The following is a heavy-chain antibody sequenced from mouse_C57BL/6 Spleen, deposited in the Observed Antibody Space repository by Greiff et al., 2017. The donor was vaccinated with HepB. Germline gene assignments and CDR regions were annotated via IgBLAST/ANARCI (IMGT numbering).Heavy chain of an antibody. V-gene: IGHV5-4*03. Sequence: EVKLMESGGGLVKPGGSLKLSCAASGFTFSSYAMSWVRQTPEKRLEWVATISDGGSYTYYPDNVKGRFTISRDNAKNNLYLQMSHLKSEDTAMYYCASELGRYFDVWGTGTTVTVSS. CDR1: GFTFSSYA. CDR2: ISDGGSYT. J-gene: IGHJ1*03. CDR3: ASELGRYFDV. D-gene: IGHD4-1*01.